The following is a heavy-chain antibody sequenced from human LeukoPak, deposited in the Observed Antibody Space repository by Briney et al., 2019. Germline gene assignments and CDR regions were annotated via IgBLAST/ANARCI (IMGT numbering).Heavy chain of an antibody. CDR3: SRDQYSVGCGFDS. D-gene: IGHD5/OR15-5a*01. Sequence: GWSLRLSCAASGFTFSAYSMNWVRHTPGRGLEWVANINCRGITIHYADSFKGRFTISRDNTKNSLNLQINNLRAEDKGLYYCSRDQYSVGCGFDSWGRGTLVIVYS. CDR2: INCRGITI. CDR1: GFTFSAYS. V-gene: IGHV3-48*04. J-gene: IGHJ4*02.